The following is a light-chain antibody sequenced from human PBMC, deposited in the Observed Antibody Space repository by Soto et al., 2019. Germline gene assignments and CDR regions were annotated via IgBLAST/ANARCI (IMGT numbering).Light chain of an antibody. J-gene: IGKJ5*01. V-gene: IGKV1-5*01. Sequence: DIQITLSPSTLSATVGDRVTITCRASQSISSWLAWYQQKPGKAPKLLIYDASSLESGVPSRFSGSGSGTEFTLTISSLQPDDFATYYCQQYNSYLITFGQGTRLEIK. CDR2: DAS. CDR3: QQYNSYLIT. CDR1: QSISSW.